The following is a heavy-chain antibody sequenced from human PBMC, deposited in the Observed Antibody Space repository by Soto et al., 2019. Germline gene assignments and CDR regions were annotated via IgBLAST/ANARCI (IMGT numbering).Heavy chain of an antibody. CDR2: INHSGST. J-gene: IGHJ4*02. D-gene: IGHD6-13*01. CDR1: GGSFSGYY. Sequence: SETLSLTCAVYGGSFSGYYWSWIRQPPGKGLEWIGEINHSGSTNYNPALKSRVTISVDTSKNQFSLKLSSVTAADTAVYYCARYTTYSSSWYDYWGQGTLVTVSS. CDR3: ARYTTYSSSWYDY. V-gene: IGHV4-34*01.